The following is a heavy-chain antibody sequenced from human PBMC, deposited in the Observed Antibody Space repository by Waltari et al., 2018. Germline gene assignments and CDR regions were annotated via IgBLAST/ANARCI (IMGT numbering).Heavy chain of an antibody. J-gene: IGHJ4*02. CDR1: AYLFTNYW. CDR3: ARRDFGSGSF. V-gene: IGHV5-51*01. D-gene: IGHD3-10*01. CDR2: IYPGDSDT. Sequence: EVQLVPSGAEVTKPGYSVTLSCQVSAYLFTNYWIGWVRQMPGKGLEWMGIIYPGDSDTRYSPSFQGQVTISADKSISTAYLQWSSLKASDTAMYYCARRDFGSGSFWGQGTLVTVSS.